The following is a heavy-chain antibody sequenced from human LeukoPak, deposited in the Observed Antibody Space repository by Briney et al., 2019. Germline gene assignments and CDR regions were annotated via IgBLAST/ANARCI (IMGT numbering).Heavy chain of an antibody. CDR1: GCTISDCW. J-gene: IGHJ4*02. CDR2: IKSDGSEK. V-gene: IGHV3-7*01. CDR3: ASYLYWWSDLGY. D-gene: IGHD2-8*02. Sequence: EWSLILSCAAAGCTISDCWMTWLRQAPGKLLWWVANIKSDGSEKYYVDSVRGRFTISRDNDKNSLYLQMNSLRVEDTAVYYCASYLYWWSDLGYWGQGTLVTVSS.